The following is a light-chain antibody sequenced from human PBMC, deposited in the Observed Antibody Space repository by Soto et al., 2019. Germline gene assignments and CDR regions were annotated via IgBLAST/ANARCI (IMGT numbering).Light chain of an antibody. CDR3: HQYGSSPWT. J-gene: IGKJ1*01. Sequence: ETVLTQSPGTLSLSPGERATLSCRASQTIRSNYLAWYRQTPGQAPRLLIYGASNRATGIADRFSGSGAGTEFTLIISRLEPEDFALYYCHQYGSSPWTFGQGTKVEIK. CDR1: QTIRSNY. V-gene: IGKV3-20*01. CDR2: GAS.